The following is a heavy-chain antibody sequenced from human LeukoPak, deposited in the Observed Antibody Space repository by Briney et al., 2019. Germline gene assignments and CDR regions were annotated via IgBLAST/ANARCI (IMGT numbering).Heavy chain of an antibody. J-gene: IGHJ4*02. D-gene: IGHD6-13*01. Sequence: PAGSLRLSCAASGFTFSSFAMSWVRQAPGKGLEWVSATSGSGGSTYYADSVKGRFTISRDNSKNTLYLQMNSLRAEDTAVYYCAKVPLYSSSWAAVHFDYWGQGTLVTVSS. CDR3: AKVPLYSSSWAAVHFDY. CDR1: GFTFSSFA. V-gene: IGHV3-23*01. CDR2: TSGSGGST.